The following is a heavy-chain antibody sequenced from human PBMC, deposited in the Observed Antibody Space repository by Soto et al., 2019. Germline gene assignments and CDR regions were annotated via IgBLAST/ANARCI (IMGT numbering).Heavy chain of an antibody. V-gene: IGHV4-34*01. CDR3: ARDYYDSSGYYYFDY. J-gene: IGHJ4*02. CDR2: INHSGST. CDR1: GGSFSGYY. Sequence: SETLSLTCAVYGGSFSGYYWSWIRQPPGKGLEWIGEINHSGSTNYNPSLKSRVTISVDTSKNQFSLKLSSVTAADTAVYYCARDYYDSSGYYYFDYWGQGTLVTVSS. D-gene: IGHD3-22*01.